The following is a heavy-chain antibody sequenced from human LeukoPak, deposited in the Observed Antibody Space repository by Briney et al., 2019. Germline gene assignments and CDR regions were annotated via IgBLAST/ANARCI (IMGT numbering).Heavy chain of an antibody. CDR1: GYSFTSYW. J-gene: IGHJ3*02. Sequence: GESLKISCKGSGYSFTSYWIGWVRQMPGKGLEWMGIIYPGDSDTRYSPSFQGQVTISADKSISAAYLQWSSLKASDAAMYYCARRGVWGSYRYVNAFDIWGQGTMVTVSS. CDR3: ARRGVWGSYRYVNAFDI. V-gene: IGHV5-51*01. CDR2: IYPGDSDT. D-gene: IGHD3-16*02.